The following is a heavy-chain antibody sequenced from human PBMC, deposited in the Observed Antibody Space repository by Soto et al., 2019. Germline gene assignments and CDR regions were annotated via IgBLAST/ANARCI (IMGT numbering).Heavy chain of an antibody. CDR2: IYHTGRT. CDR1: GDSLGSGAFY. J-gene: IGHJ4*02. CDR3: ARGLLYSSSWYRY. D-gene: IGHD6-6*01. V-gene: IGHV4-61*08. Sequence: PSETLSRTCTVSGDSLGSGAFYCSWIRRTPGKGLEWIGYIYHTGRTTYNPSLESRVSISLDPSKNQFSLSLSSVTAADTAVYYCARGLLYSSSWYRYWGQGTLVTVSS.